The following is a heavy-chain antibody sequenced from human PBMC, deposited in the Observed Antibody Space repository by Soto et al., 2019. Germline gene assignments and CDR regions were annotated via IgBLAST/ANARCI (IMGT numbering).Heavy chain of an antibody. D-gene: IGHD1-20*01. CDR1: GGTFSSYA. J-gene: IGHJ6*02. CDR2: IIPIFGTA. Sequence: QVQLVQSGAEVKKPGSSVKVSCKASGGTFSSYAISWVRQAPGQGLEWMGGIIPIFGTANYAQKFQGRVTIAADEFTSTAYMELSSLRSEDTAVYYCARSLITGTTGYYYYGMDVWGQGTTVTVSS. CDR3: ARSLITGTTGYYYYGMDV. V-gene: IGHV1-69*01.